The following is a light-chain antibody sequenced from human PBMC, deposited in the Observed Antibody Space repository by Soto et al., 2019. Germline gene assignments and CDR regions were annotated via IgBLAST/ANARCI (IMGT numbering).Light chain of an antibody. CDR2: DAS. Sequence: EIVLTQSPATLSLSPGERATLSCRAIQSVTRYLAWYQQRPGQTPRLLIYDASNRATGIPARFSGSGSGTEFTLTISSLQSEDFAVYYCQQYNNWPPSITFGQGTRLEIK. V-gene: IGKV3-11*01. CDR3: QQYNNWPPSIT. J-gene: IGKJ5*01. CDR1: QSVTRY.